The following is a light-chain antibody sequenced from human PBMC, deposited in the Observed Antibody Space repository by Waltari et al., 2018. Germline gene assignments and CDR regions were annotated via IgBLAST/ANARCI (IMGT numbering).Light chain of an antibody. CDR2: DVS. J-gene: IGLJ1*01. CDR3: CSYAGSYTYV. CDR1: SSDVGRYNY. Sequence: QSALTQPRSVSGSPGQSVTISCTGTSSDVGRYNYVSWYQQLPGKAPKLMIYDVSKRPSGVPDRFSGSKSGNPASLTISGLQAEDEADYYCCSYAGSYTYVFGTGTKVTVL. V-gene: IGLV2-11*01.